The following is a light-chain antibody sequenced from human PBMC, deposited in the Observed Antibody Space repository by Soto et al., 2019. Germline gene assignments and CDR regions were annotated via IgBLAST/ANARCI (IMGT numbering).Light chain of an antibody. CDR1: QSASSK. CDR2: GAS. J-gene: IGKJ4*02. CDR3: QQYNNRPPRT. Sequence: DIELTQSPATLSSSAGERATLSCRASQSASSKVAWYQQKPGQAPRLLIYGASSRATGGPSGFSGSGSGTEFTLTIISPQSEDFAVYYCQQYNNRPPRTFGGGTKVDIK. V-gene: IGKV3-15*01.